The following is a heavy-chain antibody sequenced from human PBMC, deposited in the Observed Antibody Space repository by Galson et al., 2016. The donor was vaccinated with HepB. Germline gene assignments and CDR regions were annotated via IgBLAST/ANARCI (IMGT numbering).Heavy chain of an antibody. D-gene: IGHD5-18*01. V-gene: IGHV3-7*01. CDR1: GFSFSTQW. CDR3: VRGVDTHMGGRFHYGMDV. Sequence: SLRLSCAASGFSFSTQWMNWVRQAPGKGLEWVANIRKDGTEKNYVDSVKGRFAISRDNPKNTLYLQVNILRVDDTAIYYCVRGVDTHMGGRFHYGMDVWGQGTTVIVSS. J-gene: IGHJ6*02. CDR2: IRKDGTEK.